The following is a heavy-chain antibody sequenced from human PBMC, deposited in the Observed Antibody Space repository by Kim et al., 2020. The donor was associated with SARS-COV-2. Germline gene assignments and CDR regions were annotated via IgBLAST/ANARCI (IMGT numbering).Heavy chain of an antibody. CDR3: SMIPAHSVDY. CDR1: GFTFSTSW. V-gene: IGHV3-7*03. Sequence: GGSLRLSCAASGFTFSTSWMSWVRQAPGKGLEWVATISQVGDETYYVDSVKGRFTISRDNDQNSLYLQMNSLRVEDTAAFYCSMIPAHSVDYWGQGTLVTVSS. CDR2: ISQVGDET. D-gene: IGHD2-2*01. J-gene: IGHJ4*02.